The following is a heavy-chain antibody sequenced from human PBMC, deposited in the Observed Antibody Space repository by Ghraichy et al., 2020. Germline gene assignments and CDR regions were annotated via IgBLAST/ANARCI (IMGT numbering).Heavy chain of an antibody. J-gene: IGHJ5*02. CDR1: GGSISSYY. V-gene: IGHV4-59*08. Sequence: SETLSLTCTVSGGSISSYYWSWIRQPPGKGLEWIGYIYYSGSTNYNPSLKSRVTISVDTSKNQFSLKLSSVTAADTAVYYCARHEVAWSGYYGWFDPWGQGTLVTVSS. D-gene: IGHD3-3*01. CDR2: IYYSGST. CDR3: ARHEVAWSGYYGWFDP.